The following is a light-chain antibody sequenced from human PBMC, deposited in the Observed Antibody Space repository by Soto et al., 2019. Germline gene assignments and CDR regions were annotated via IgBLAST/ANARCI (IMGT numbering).Light chain of an antibody. CDR2: DNT. J-gene: IGLJ2*01. CDR3: GTWDGSLGAVV. Sequence: QSVLTQPPSVSAAPGQKVTISCSGSGSNIGNNYVSWYQHLPGAAPKLLIYDNTKRPSGIPDRFSGSKSGTSATLGITGLQTGDEAEYYCGTWDGSLGAVVFGGGTKLTVL. CDR1: GSNIGNNY. V-gene: IGLV1-51*01.